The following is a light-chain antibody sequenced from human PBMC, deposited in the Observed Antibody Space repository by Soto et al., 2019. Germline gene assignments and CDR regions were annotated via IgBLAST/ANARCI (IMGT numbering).Light chain of an antibody. CDR2: EVG. CDR3: TSYTSDNTHV. CDR1: SSDVGDYNY. V-gene: IGLV2-14*01. Sequence: QSALTQPASVSGSPGQSITISCIGTSSDVGDYNYVSWYQQHPAKAPKLMIYEVGNRPSGVSYRFSGSKSGNTASLTISRLHAEDEADYYCTSYTSDNTHVFGTGTKVTVL. J-gene: IGLJ1*01.